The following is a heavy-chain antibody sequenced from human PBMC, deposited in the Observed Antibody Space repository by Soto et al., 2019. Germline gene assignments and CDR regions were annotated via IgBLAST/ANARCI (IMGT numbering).Heavy chain of an antibody. J-gene: IGHJ4*02. CDR3: ARVPTFLYCSSTSCHFDY. CDR1: GGSISSGGYY. D-gene: IGHD2-2*01. V-gene: IGHV4-31*03. CDR2: IYYSGST. Sequence: SETLSLTCTVSGGSISSGGYYWSWIRQHPGKGLEWIGYIYYSGSTYYNPSLKSRVTISVDTSKNQFSLKLSSVTAADTAVYYCARVPTFLYCSSTSCHFDYWGQGTLVTVSS.